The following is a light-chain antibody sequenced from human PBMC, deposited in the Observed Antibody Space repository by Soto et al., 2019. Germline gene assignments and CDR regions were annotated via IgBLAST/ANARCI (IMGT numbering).Light chain of an antibody. V-gene: IGLV2-14*01. CDR1: SSDIGDYDY. CDR2: EVS. CDR3: SSYSFSSMGL. J-gene: IGLJ2*01. Sequence: QSAPTQPASVSGSPGQSITISCTGTSSDIGDYDYVSWYQQHPGKAPKTLIYEVSIRPSGISNRFSGSKSGNTAYLTISGLQLEDEADYYCSSYSFSSMGLFCGGTKLTVL.